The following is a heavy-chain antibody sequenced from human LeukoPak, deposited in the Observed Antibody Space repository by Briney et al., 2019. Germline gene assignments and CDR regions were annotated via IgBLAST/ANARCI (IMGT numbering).Heavy chain of an antibody. D-gene: IGHD6-19*01. CDR3: AIDQPVAGVSNFDS. V-gene: IGHV7-4-1*02. J-gene: IGHJ4*02. CDR2: ISPNTGNP. CDR1: GYTFTRYA. Sequence: GASVKVSCKASGYTFTRYAMNWLRQAPGQGLEWMGWISPNTGNPTYAQAFTGRFVFSLDTSVSTAYLQISSLNTEDTAVYYCAIDQPVAGVSNFDSWGQGTLVTVSS.